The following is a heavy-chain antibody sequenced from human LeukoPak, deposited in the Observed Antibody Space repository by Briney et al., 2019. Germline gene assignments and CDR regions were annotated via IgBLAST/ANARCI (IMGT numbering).Heavy chain of an antibody. CDR3: ERDWSAGY. CDR2: LGGSSDSP. V-gene: IGHV3-23*01. D-gene: IGHD2-15*01. Sequence: GGSLRLSCTASGFTFSSYAMTWVRQAPGKGLEWVSALGGSSDSPKYADSVKGRFTISRDRSTNMVYLLMNSRRPEQTALYYCERDWSAGYWGQGNLFSVSS. CDR1: GFTFSSYA. J-gene: IGHJ4*02.